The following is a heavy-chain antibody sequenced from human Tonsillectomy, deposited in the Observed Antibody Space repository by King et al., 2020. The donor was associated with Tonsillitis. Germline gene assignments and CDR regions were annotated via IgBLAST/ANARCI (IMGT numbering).Heavy chain of an antibody. Sequence: EVQLVESGGGLVRPGGSLRLSCAASGFTFNNYAMTWVRQAPGKGLEWVSAISGSGGSTYYADSVKGRFTISRDNSKNALYLQMNSLRAEDTAVYYCAKFRPGYSSPAYSYYYGMDVWGQGTTVTISS. D-gene: IGHD6-13*01. CDR2: ISGSGGST. CDR1: GFTFNNYA. CDR3: AKFRPGYSSPAYSYYYGMDV. V-gene: IGHV3-23*04. J-gene: IGHJ6*02.